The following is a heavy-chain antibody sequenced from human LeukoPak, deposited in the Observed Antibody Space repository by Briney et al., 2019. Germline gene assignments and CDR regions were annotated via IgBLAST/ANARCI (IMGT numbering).Heavy chain of an antibody. CDR1: GFDLNTYE. V-gene: IGHV3-48*03. Sequence: GGSLRLSCAASGFDLNTYEMNCVRQAPGKGLEWIADITISGHTKNYADSVKGRFTISRDNAGPSLSLQMNSLRVEDTGVYYCARGDPHADLWGQGTLVTVSS. CDR2: ITISGHTK. J-gene: IGHJ5*02. CDR3: ARGDPHADL.